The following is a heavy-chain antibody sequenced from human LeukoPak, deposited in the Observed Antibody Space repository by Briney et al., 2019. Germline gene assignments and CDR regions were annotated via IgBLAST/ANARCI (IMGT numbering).Heavy chain of an antibody. V-gene: IGHV1-46*03. J-gene: IGHJ4*02. CDR2: INPSGGST. D-gene: IGHD3-3*01. CDR1: GYTFTSDY. Sequence: ASVKVSCKASGYTFTSDYMHWVRQAPGQGLEWMGIINPSGGSTSYAQKFQGRVTMTRDTSTSTVYMELSRLRSEDTAVYYCDRDRGRFLEVWGQGTLVTVSS. CDR3: DRDRGRFLEV.